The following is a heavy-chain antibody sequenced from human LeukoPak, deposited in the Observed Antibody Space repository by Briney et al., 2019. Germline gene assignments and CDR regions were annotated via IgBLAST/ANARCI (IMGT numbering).Heavy chain of an antibody. V-gene: IGHV4-4*07. J-gene: IGHJ4*02. Sequence: SETLSLTCTVSGGSISSYYWSWIRQPAGKGLEWIGRIYTSGSTNYNPSLKSRVTMSVDTSKNQFSLKLSSVTAADTAVYYCARRHVEYSSSSDPYYFDYWGQGTLVTVSS. CDR2: IYTSGST. D-gene: IGHD6-6*01. CDR1: GGSISSYY. CDR3: ARRHVEYSSSSDPYYFDY.